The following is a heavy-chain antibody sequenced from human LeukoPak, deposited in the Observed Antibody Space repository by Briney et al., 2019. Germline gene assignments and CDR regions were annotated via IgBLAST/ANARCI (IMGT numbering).Heavy chain of an antibody. D-gene: IGHD6-19*01. CDR2: LSGGGGTT. V-gene: IGHV3-23*01. CDR1: GFIFRSDA. CDR3: AKSGQSSGWYFFDY. Sequence: PGGSLRLSCAASGFIFRSDAMSWVRQAPGKGLEWVSGLSGGGGTTYYADSVKGRFTISRDNSKNTLYLQMNSLRAEDTAVYYCAKSGQSSGWYFFDYWGQGTLVTVSS. J-gene: IGHJ4*02.